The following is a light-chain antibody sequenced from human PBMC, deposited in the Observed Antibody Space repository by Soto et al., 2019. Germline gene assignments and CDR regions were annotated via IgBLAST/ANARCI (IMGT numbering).Light chain of an antibody. CDR1: QSISNW. J-gene: IGKJ2*01. CDR2: DVS. Sequence: DIQMTQSPSTLSASVGDRVTITCRASQSISNWLAWYQQKPGKVPKVLIYDVSTLERGVPSRFSGSGSGTEFTLTITGLQPDDFATYYCHQYYGSLYSFGQGTRLEV. V-gene: IGKV1-5*01. CDR3: HQYYGSLYS.